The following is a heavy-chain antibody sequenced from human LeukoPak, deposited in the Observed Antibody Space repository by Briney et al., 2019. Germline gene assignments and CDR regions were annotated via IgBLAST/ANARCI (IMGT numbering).Heavy chain of an antibody. CDR1: GFTFSSYG. V-gene: IGHV3-33*01. CDR3: ARGPLLDYYDSSGQLDY. CDR2: IWYDGSNK. J-gene: IGHJ4*02. D-gene: IGHD3-22*01. Sequence: GGSLRLSCPASGFTFSSYGMHWVRQAPGKGLEWVAVIWYDGSNKYYADSVKDRFTISRDNSKNTLYLQMNSLRAEDTAVYYCARGPLLDYYDSSGQLDYWGQGTLVTVSS.